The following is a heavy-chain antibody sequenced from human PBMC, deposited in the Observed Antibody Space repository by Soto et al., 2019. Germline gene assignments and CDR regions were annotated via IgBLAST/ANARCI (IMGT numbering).Heavy chain of an antibody. D-gene: IGHD2-15*01. CDR2: ISGSGGST. CDR3: AKTDCSGGSCSTVAAFDI. Sequence: EVQLLESGGGLVQPGGSLRLSCAASGFTFSSYAMSWVRQAPGKGLEWVSAISGSGGSTYYADSVKGRFTISRDNSKNTLYLQRNSLRAEDTAVYYCAKTDCSGGSCSTVAAFDIWGQGTMVTVSS. J-gene: IGHJ3*02. CDR1: GFTFSSYA. V-gene: IGHV3-23*01.